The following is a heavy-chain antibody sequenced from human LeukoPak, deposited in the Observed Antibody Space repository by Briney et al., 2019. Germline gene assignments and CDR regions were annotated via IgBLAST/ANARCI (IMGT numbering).Heavy chain of an antibody. CDR3: AKDLGYYGSGSYYCPPPLDY. D-gene: IGHD3-10*01. CDR2: ISGSGGST. V-gene: IGHV3-23*01. Sequence: PEGSLRLSCAASGFTFSSYAMSWVRQAPGKGLEWVSAISGSGGSTYYADSVKGRFTISRDNSKNTLYLQMNSLRAEDTAVYYCAKDLGYYGSGSYYCPPPLDYWGQGTLVTVSS. CDR1: GFTFSSYA. J-gene: IGHJ4*02.